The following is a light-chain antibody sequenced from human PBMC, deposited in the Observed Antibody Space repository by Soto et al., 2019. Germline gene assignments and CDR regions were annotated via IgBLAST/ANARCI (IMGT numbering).Light chain of an antibody. V-gene: IGLV2-8*01. CDR2: EVN. J-gene: IGLJ1*01. CDR1: SSDVGGYNY. Sequence: QSVLTQPPSASGSPGQSVAISCTGTSSDVGGYNYVSRYQQHPGKAPKLMIHEVNKRPSGVPDRFSGSKSGNTASLTVSGLQAEDEADYYCSSYAGSSNVFGTGTKVTVL. CDR3: SSYAGSSNV.